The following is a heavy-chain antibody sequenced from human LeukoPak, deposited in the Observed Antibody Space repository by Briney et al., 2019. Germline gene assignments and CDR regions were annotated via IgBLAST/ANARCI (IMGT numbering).Heavy chain of an antibody. CDR2: INPNSGGT. Sequence: ASVKVSCKASGYTFTGYYMHWVRQAPGQGLEWMGWINPNSGGTNYAQKFQGRVTMTRDTSISTAYMELSRLRSDDTAVYYCARDYQRGVVPAAKRFWFDPWGQGTLVTVSS. CDR1: GYTFTGYY. D-gene: IGHD2-2*01. V-gene: IGHV1-2*02. CDR3: ARDYQRGVVPAAKRFWFDP. J-gene: IGHJ5*02.